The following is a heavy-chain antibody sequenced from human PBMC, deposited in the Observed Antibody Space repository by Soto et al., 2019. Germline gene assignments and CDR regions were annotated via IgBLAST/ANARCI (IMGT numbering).Heavy chain of an antibody. CDR2: IIPIFGTA. CDR1: GGTFSSYA. CDR3: ARDRRDGIVGANGQQE. J-gene: IGHJ4*02. Sequence: QVQLVQSGAEVKKPGSSVKVSCKASGGTFSSYAISWVRQAPGQGLEWMGGIIPIFGTANYAQKFQGRVTITADESTSTAYMELSSLRSEDTAVYYCARDRRDGIVGANGQQEWGQGTRVTVSS. D-gene: IGHD1-26*01. V-gene: IGHV1-69*01.